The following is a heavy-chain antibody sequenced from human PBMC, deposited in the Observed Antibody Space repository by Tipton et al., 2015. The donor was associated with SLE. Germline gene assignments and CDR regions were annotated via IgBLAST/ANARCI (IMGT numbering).Heavy chain of an antibody. CDR3: ASTLYYYDSGFDP. D-gene: IGHD3-22*01. CDR2: IYPGDSDT. J-gene: IGHJ5*02. CDR1: GYSFTSYW. V-gene: IGHV5-51*01. Sequence: QLVQSGAEVKKPGESLRISCQGSGYSFTSYWIGWVRQMPGKGLEWMGIIYPGDSDTRYSPSFQGQVTISADKSISTAYLQWSSLKASDTAMYYCASTLYYYDSGFDPWGQGTLVTVSS.